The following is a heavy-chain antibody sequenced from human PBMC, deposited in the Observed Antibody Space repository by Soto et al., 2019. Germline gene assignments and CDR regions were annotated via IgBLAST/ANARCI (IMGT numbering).Heavy chain of an antibody. Sequence: SETLSLTCAVSGGSVSSGHYYWSWSRQPPGKGLEWIGFIYYSGSTSYNPSLKSRVTISVDTSKNQFSLKMNSVTAADTAVYYCARSGAGSGWLGGQGTLVTVSS. CDR3: ARSGAGSGWL. V-gene: IGHV4-61*01. CDR1: GGSVSSGHYY. J-gene: IGHJ4*02. CDR2: IYYSGST. D-gene: IGHD6-19*01.